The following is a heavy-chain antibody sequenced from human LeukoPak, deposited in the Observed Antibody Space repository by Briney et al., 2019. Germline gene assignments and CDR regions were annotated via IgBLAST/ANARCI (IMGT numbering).Heavy chain of an antibody. D-gene: IGHD1-26*01. J-gene: IGHJ4*02. CDR1: GFIFSNYG. CDR3: ARGKWEPLDY. V-gene: IGHV3-48*03. Sequence: GGTLRLSCVASGFIFSNYGMSWVRQVPGKGLEWVSSVRVDGHTTFYADSVKGRFTISRDNAKNSLYLQMNSLRAEDTAVYYCARGKWEPLDYWGQGTLVTVSS. CDR2: VRVDGHTT.